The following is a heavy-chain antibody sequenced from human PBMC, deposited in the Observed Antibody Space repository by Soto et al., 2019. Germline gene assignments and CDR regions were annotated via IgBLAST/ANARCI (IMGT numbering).Heavy chain of an antibody. CDR1: GGSISSYF. CDR2: IYYSGST. V-gene: IGHV4-59*01. Sequence: PSETLSLTCTVSGGSISSYFWSWIRQPPGKGLEWIGYIYYSGSTNYNPSLKSRVTISVDTSKNQFSLKLSSVTAADTAVYYCARVLISGYYMHDAFAIWGQGTMVTVSS. D-gene: IGHD3-22*01. J-gene: IGHJ3*02. CDR3: ARVLISGYYMHDAFAI.